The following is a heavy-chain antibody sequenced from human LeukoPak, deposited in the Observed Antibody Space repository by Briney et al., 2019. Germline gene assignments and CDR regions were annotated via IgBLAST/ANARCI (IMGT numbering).Heavy chain of an antibody. CDR3: ARRRRSSWAFDY. J-gene: IGHJ4*02. D-gene: IGHD6-13*01. CDR1: GGSISSYY. Sequence: PSETLSLTCTVSGGSISSYYWSWIRQPPGKGLEWIGYIYYSGSTNYTPSLKSRVTISVDTSKNQFSLKLSSLTAADTAVYYCARRRRSSWAFDYWGQGTLVTVSS. CDR2: IYYSGST. V-gene: IGHV4-59*08.